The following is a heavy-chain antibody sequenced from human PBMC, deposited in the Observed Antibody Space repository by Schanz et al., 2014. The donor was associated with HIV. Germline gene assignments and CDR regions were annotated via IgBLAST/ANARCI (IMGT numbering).Heavy chain of an antibody. V-gene: IGHV3-21*01. CDR1: GFTFSSYS. D-gene: IGHD6-13*01. CDR2: ISRSSSYI. J-gene: IGHJ5*02. CDR3: ARLGGVIAAAGEDWFDP. Sequence: EVQLVESGGGLVKPGGSLRLSCSASGFTFSSYSMNWVRQAPGKGLEWVSSISRSSSYIYYADSVKGRFTISRDNAKNSLYLQMNSLRAEDTAVYYCARLGGVIAAAGEDWFDPWGQGTLVTVSS.